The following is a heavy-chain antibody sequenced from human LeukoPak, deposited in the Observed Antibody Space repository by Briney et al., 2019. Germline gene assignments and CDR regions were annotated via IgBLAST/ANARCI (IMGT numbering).Heavy chain of an antibody. V-gene: IGHV1-69*05. D-gene: IGHD3-22*01. CDR2: IIPIVGTA. CDR3: ARVGDYYDSSGYYDY. CDR1: GGTFSSYA. J-gene: IGHJ4*02. Sequence: SVTVSCKASGGTFSSYAISWVRQAPGQGLEWMGGIIPIVGTANYAQKFQGRVTITTDESTSTAYMELSSLRSEDTAVYYCARVGDYYDSSGYYDYWGQGTLVTVSS.